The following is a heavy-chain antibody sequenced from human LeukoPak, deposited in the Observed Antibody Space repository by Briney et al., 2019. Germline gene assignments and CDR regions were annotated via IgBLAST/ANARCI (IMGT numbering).Heavy chain of an antibody. Sequence: GGSLRLSCAASGFTSSGYAMSWVRQAPGKGLEWGSVISGSGISTYNADSVKGRFTISRDNSKNTLYLQMNSLRAEDTAVYYCAKADYYDSNTYRAQFIQHWGQGTLVTVSS. CDR1: GFTSSGYA. CDR2: ISGSGIST. D-gene: IGHD3-22*01. V-gene: IGHV3-23*01. J-gene: IGHJ1*01. CDR3: AKADYYDSNTYRAQFIQH.